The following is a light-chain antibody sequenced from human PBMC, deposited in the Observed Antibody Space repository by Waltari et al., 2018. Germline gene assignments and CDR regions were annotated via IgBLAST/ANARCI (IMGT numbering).Light chain of an antibody. CDR2: GET. CDR3: QQYGNSPFT. CDR1: QTIINNY. V-gene: IGKV3-20*01. Sequence: EIVLTQSPGTLSLSPGDRATLSCRASQTIINNYLALYQQKPGQAPRLLISGETRRATGIPDRFSGSGSGTDFTLTISRLEPEDFAVYYCQQYGNSPFTFGGGTKVEIK. J-gene: IGKJ4*01.